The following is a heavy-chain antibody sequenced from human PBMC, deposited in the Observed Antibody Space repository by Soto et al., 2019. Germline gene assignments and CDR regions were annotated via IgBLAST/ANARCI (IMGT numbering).Heavy chain of an antibody. CDR3: ARIAAAGTSDAFDI. J-gene: IGHJ3*02. Sequence: ASVKVSCKASGYTFSGYYMHWVRQAPGQGLEWMGWINPNSGGTNYAQKFQGWVTMTRDTSISTAYMALSRLRSDDTAVYYCARIAAAGTSDAFDISGQGTMVTVSS. CDR1: GYTFSGYY. CDR2: INPNSGGT. V-gene: IGHV1-2*04. D-gene: IGHD6-13*01.